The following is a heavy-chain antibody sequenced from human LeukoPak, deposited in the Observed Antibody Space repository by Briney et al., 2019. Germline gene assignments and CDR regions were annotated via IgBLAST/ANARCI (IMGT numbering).Heavy chain of an antibody. V-gene: IGHV3-30*18. J-gene: IGHJ4*02. CDR3: VKDLSPADY. CDR2: ISNDGINK. Sequence: PGGSLRLSCAASGFSFGGYGMHWVRQAPGKGLEWVAIISNDGINKYYADSVRGRFTISRDNSKNTLYLQMNSLRPDDTAVYYCVKDLSPADYWGQGTLVIVSS. D-gene: IGHD5/OR15-5a*01. CDR1: GFSFGGYG.